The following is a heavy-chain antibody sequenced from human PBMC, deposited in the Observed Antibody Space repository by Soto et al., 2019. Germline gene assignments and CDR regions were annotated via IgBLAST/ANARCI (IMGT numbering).Heavy chain of an antibody. CDR1: GFTFSNYA. CDR3: ARNTIPHPPY. CDR2: ISSSGDSP. V-gene: IGHV3-23*01. J-gene: IGHJ4*02. D-gene: IGHD1-1*01. Sequence: PGGSLSLSCAASGFTFSNYAMSWVRQAPGKGLEWVSAISSSGDSPYYADSVKGRFTVSRDNSKNTLYLQMNSLRVEDTAIYYLARNTIPHPPYWGQGTLVTVSS.